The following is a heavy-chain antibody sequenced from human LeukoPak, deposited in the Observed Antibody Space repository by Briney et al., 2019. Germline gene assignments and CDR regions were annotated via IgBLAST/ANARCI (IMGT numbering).Heavy chain of an antibody. D-gene: IGHD3-10*01. CDR1: GFTFSNYW. V-gene: IGHV3-7*01. CDR2: IKQDGSEK. CDR3: ARGSTGGLKALYMDV. J-gene: IGHJ6*03. Sequence: GGSLRLSCAASGFTFSNYWMSWVRQAPGKGLEWVANIKQDGSEKYYVDSVKGRFTISRDNAKNSLYLQMNSLRAEDTAVYYCARGSTGGLKALYMDVWGKGTTVTVSS.